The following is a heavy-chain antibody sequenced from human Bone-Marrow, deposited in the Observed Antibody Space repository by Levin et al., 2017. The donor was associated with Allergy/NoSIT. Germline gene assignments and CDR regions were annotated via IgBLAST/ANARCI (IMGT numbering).Heavy chain of an antibody. V-gene: IGHV4-59*01. J-gene: IGHJ4*02. CDR3: ARGRRAIVAASGAYYFDY. CDR2: VYNSETS. Sequence: SQTLSLTCSVSGGPMNYYLWSWIRQPPGKGLEWIGYVYNSETSNYNPSLEGRVTISQDMSRKQFSLWLSSVTAADTAIYYCARGRRAIVAASGAYYFDYWGQGTPVTVSS. D-gene: IGHD5-12*01. CDR1: GGPMNYYL.